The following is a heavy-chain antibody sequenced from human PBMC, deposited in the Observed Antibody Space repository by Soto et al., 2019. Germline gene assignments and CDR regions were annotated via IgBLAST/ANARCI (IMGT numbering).Heavy chain of an antibody. CDR1: GYTLTELS. D-gene: IGHD6-13*01. V-gene: IGHV1-24*01. J-gene: IGHJ6*03. Sequence: ASVKVSCKVSGYTLTELSMHWVRQAPGKGLEWMGGFDPEDGETIYAQKFQGRVTMTEDTSTDTAYMELSSLRSEDTAVYYCATAPSRYSSPPYYYYYMDVWGKGTTVTVSS. CDR2: FDPEDGET. CDR3: ATAPSRYSSPPYYYYYMDV.